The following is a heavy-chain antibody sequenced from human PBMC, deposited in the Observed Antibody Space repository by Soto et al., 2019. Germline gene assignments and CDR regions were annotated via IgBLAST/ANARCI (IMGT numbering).Heavy chain of an antibody. CDR1: GFTFTNYA. Sequence: EVQLLESGGTLIQPGGSLRLSCAASGFTFTNYAMSWVRQAPGKGLEWVSTISGSSSSTYYADSVKGRFTISRDNSKNTLYLEMNSLRAEDTAVYYCAKVMHYFDNSGYYHQLDYWGQGTLVTVSS. CDR2: ISGSSSST. D-gene: IGHD3-22*01. J-gene: IGHJ4*02. V-gene: IGHV3-23*01. CDR3: AKVMHYFDNSGYYHQLDY.